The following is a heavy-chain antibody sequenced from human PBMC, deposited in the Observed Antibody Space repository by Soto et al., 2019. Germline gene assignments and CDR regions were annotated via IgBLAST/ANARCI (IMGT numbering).Heavy chain of an antibody. CDR1: GFTLSSYG. CDR3: AKVRAENCRGDCCTDT. Sequence: QVQLVESGGGVVQPGRSLRLSCAASGFTLSSYGMHWVRQAPGQGLEWVAIISHDERDEYYADSVKGRFTISRDNSKNTVYLQMNSLKAEDTAVYYCAKVRAENCRGDCCTDTWGQGTLVTVSS. J-gene: IGHJ5*02. D-gene: IGHD2-21*02. V-gene: IGHV3-30*18. CDR2: ISHDERDE.